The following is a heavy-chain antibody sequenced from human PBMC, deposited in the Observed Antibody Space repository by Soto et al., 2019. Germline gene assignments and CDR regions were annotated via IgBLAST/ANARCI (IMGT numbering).Heavy chain of an antibody. CDR3: ALRSMAVVPEY. D-gene: IGHD3-22*01. V-gene: IGHV4-59*01. CDR2: LYYGRTA. J-gene: IGHJ1*01. CDR1: GDSISSYY. Sequence: QVQLQESGPGLVKPSETLSLTCAVSGDSISSYYCMWIRQPPGKGLESIGYLYYGRTANYNPSLKSRVTLSVDTSPNQCSLTLSSMTAADTAVYYCALRSMAVVPEYWGLGTLVTVSS.